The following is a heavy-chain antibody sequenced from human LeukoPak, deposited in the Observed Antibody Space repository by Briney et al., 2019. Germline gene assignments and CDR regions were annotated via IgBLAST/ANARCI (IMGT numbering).Heavy chain of an antibody. CDR3: AKVHGSGSYYPSHYDY. CDR1: GFTFSSYA. D-gene: IGHD3-10*01. J-gene: IGHJ4*02. CDR2: ISGSGGST. Sequence: GGSLRLSCAASGFTFSSYAMSWVRQAPGKGLEWVSAISGSGGSTYYADSVKGRFTISRANSKNTLYMQMNSLRAEDTAVYYCAKVHGSGSYYPSHYDYWGQGTLVTVSS. V-gene: IGHV3-23*01.